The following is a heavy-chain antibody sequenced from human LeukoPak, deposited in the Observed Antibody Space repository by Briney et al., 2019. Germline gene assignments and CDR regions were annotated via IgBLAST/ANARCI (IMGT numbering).Heavy chain of an antibody. D-gene: IGHD1-1*01. Sequence: GGSLRLSCAASGFPFTSYALSWVRQAPGKGLEWVSTISGSGGGSTYYADSVKGRFTISTDNSKNTLYLQMNSLRAEDTAVYYCARDNRGTFDYWGQGSLVTVSS. V-gene: IGHV3-23*01. CDR1: GFPFTSYA. CDR3: ARDNRGTFDY. CDR2: ISGSGGGST. J-gene: IGHJ4*02.